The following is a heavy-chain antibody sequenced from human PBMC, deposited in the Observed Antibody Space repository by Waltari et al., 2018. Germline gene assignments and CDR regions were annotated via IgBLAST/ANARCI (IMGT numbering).Heavy chain of an antibody. J-gene: IGHJ4*02. CDR1: GGSMRSSLHY. Sequence: QLQLQESSPGLVKASETLSLTCSVSGGSMRSSLHYWAWIRQPPGKGLEWSGTIYHSGRTNYNPSLKSRVTMSVATSKTQFSLSLSSVTAEDTAIYFCARSGCGGDCNDFRYFFDTWGQGTLVTVSS. CDR3: ARSGCGGDCNDFRYFFDT. D-gene: IGHD2-21*02. CDR2: IYHSGRT. V-gene: IGHV4-39*01.